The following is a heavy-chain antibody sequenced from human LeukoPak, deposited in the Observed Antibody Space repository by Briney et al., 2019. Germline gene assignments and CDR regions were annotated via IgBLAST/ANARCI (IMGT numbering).Heavy chain of an antibody. V-gene: IGHV1-46*01. Sequence: ASVKVSCKASGYTFTSYYMHWVRQAPGQGLEWMGIINPSGGSTSNAQKFQGRVTMTRDTSTSTVYMELSSLRSEDTAVYYCARDVVSGDSSGFTFDYWGQGTLVTVSS. CDR2: INPSGGST. D-gene: IGHD3-22*01. CDR3: ARDVVSGDSSGFTFDY. CDR1: GYTFTSYY. J-gene: IGHJ4*02.